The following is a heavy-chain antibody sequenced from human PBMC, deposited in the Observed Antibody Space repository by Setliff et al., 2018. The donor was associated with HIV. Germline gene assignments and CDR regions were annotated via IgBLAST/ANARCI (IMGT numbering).Heavy chain of an antibody. CDR2: INHSGNT. V-gene: IGHV4-34*01. CDR1: GGSFSGYY. D-gene: IGHD3-10*01. Sequence: SETLSLTCAVYGGSFSGYYWSWIRQPPGKGLEWIGEINHSGNTNYSPSLKSRVTMSVDTSKNQFSLKLSSVTAADTAVYYCARGRDYYGSGSYYNGRANYYYIDVWGKGTTVTVSS. J-gene: IGHJ6*03. CDR3: ARGRDYYGSGSYYNGRANYYYIDV.